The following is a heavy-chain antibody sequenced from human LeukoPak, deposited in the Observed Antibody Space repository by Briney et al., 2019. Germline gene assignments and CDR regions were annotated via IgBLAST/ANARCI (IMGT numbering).Heavy chain of an antibody. V-gene: IGHV3-7*01. D-gene: IGHD1-26*01. J-gene: IGHJ4*02. CDR1: GFTFISYS. Sequence: PGGSLRLSCAASGFTFISYSMNWVRQAPGKGLEWVANIKGDGSEKYYVDSAKGRFTISRDNAKTSLYLQLNSLRADDTAVYYCARDDPRVGATETDWGQGTLVTVSS. CDR2: IKGDGSEK. CDR3: ARDDPRVGATETD.